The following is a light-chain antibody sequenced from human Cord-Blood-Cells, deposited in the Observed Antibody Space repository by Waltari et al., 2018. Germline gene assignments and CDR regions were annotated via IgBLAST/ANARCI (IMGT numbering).Light chain of an antibody. Sequence: DIQMTQSPSSLSASVGDRVPITSRASQSISSSVNWYQQKPGKAPKLLIYAASSLQSGVPSRFSRSGSVTDFTLTISSLQPEDFATYYCQQSYSTPLTFGGGTKVEIK. V-gene: IGKV1-39*01. J-gene: IGKJ4*01. CDR1: QSISSS. CDR3: QQSYSTPLT. CDR2: AAS.